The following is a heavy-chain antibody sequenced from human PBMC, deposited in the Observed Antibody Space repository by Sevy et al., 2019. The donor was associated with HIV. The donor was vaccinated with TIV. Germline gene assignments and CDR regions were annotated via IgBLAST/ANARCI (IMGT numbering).Heavy chain of an antibody. D-gene: IGHD3-10*01. CDR2: ILYEGINK. CDR3: ATGGDYGSGSYDY. Sequence: GGSLILSCAASGFSFDRYGMHWVRQAPGKGLEWVAVILYEGINKDYGDSVRGRFTISRDNSKNTLYLQMNSLRVDDTAVYYCATGGDYGSGSYDYWGPGTLVTVSS. V-gene: IGHV3-33*01. CDR1: GFSFDRYG. J-gene: IGHJ4*02.